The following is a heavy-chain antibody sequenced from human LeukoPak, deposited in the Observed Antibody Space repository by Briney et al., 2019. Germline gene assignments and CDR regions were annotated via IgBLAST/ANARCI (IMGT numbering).Heavy chain of an antibody. J-gene: IGHJ4*02. CDR1: GFTFSSYS. V-gene: IGHV3-21*01. Sequence: GGSLRLSCAASGFTFSSYSMNWVRQAPGKGLEWVSSISSSSSYIYYADSVKGRFTISRDNAKNSLYLQMNSLRAEDTAVYYCARDFGTSPRAIAAVEAGGVDYWGRGTLVTVSS. CDR3: ARDFGTSPRAIAAVEAGGVDY. CDR2: ISSSSSYI. D-gene: IGHD6-13*01.